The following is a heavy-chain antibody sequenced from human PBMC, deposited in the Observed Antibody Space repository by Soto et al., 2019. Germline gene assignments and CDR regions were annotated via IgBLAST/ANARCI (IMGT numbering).Heavy chain of an antibody. D-gene: IGHD2-21*01. Sequence: ETLSLTCAVYGGSFSGYYWSWIRQPPGKGLEWIGEINHSGSTNYNPSLKSRVTISVDTSKNQFSLKLSSVTAADTAVYYCARRLALFYYYYMDVWGKGTTVTVSS. J-gene: IGHJ6*03. CDR2: INHSGST. CDR3: ARRLALFYYYYMDV. V-gene: IGHV4-34*01. CDR1: GGSFSGYY.